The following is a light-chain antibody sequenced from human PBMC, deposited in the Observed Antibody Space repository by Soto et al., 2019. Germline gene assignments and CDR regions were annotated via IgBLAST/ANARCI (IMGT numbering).Light chain of an antibody. Sequence: QSALTQPASVSGSPGQSITISCTGTTNDVGGYNYVSWYQQHPGKAPKLLIFEVSSRPSGVSNRFSGSKSGNTASLTISGLQAEDEADYYCTSYTSSSTPVFGTGTKVTVL. CDR1: TNDVGGYNY. CDR2: EVS. CDR3: TSYTSSSTPV. J-gene: IGLJ1*01. V-gene: IGLV2-14*01.